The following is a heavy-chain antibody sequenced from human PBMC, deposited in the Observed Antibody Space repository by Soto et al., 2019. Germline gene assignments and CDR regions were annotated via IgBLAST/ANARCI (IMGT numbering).Heavy chain of an antibody. Sequence: GGSLRLSCAASGFTFGSYSMNWVRQAPGKGLEWVSSISSSSSYIYYADSVKGRFTISRDNAKNSLYLQMNSLRAEDTAVYYCARRNHSGPEVGYFDYWGQGTLVTVSS. D-gene: IGHD1-26*01. J-gene: IGHJ4*02. CDR1: GFTFGSYS. CDR3: ARRNHSGPEVGYFDY. V-gene: IGHV3-21*01. CDR2: ISSSSSYI.